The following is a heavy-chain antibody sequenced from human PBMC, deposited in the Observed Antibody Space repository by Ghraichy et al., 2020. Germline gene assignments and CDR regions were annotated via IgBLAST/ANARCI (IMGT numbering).Heavy chain of an antibody. V-gene: IGHV4-4*09. CDR2: IYTSGST. CDR1: GGSISSYY. CDR3: AGGRDSSGWYGRGLEDY. D-gene: IGHD6-19*01. Sequence: ETLSLTCTVSGGSISSYYWSWIRQPPGKGLEWIGYIYTSGSTNYNPSLKSRVTISVDTSKNQFSLKLSSVTAADTAVYYCAGGRDSSGWYGRGLEDYWGQGTLVTVSS. J-gene: IGHJ4*02.